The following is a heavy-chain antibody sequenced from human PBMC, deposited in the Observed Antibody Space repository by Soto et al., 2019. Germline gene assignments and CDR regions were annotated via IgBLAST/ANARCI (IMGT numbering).Heavy chain of an antibody. J-gene: IGHJ5*02. D-gene: IGHD6-25*01. CDR2: INAGNGNT. CDR1: GYTFTSYA. CDR3: ARDVAAAAP. Sequence: QVQLVQSGAEVKKPGASVKVSCKASGYTFTSYAMHWVRQAPGQRLEWMGWINAGNGNTKYSQKFQGRVTVTKDTSASTAYRELSSLGSEDTAVYYCARDVAAAAPWGQGTLVTVSS. V-gene: IGHV1-3*01.